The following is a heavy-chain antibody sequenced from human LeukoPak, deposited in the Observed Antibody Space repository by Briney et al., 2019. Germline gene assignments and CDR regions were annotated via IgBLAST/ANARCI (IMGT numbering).Heavy chain of an antibody. V-gene: IGHV3-7*05. CDR1: GFTFSSHW. CDR2: IKQDGSEK. J-gene: IGHJ3*02. D-gene: IGHD6-19*01. Sequence: PGGSLRLSCAASGFTFSSHWMSWVRQAPGKGLEWVANIKQDGSEKYYVDSVKGRFTISRDNAKNSLYLQMNSLRAEDTAVYYCARGTYSSGWYVGGAFDIWGQGTMVTVSS. CDR3: ARGTYSSGWYVGGAFDI.